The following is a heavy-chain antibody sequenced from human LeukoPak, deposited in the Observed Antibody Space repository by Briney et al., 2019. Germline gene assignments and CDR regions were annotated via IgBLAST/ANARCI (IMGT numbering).Heavy chain of an antibody. D-gene: IGHD3-22*01. CDR2: IIPIFGTA. V-gene: IGHV1-69*01. CDR1: GGTFSSYA. Sequence: KVSCXASGGTFSSYAISWVRQAPGQGLEWMGGIIPIFGTANYAQKFQGRVTITADESTSTAYMELSSLRSEDTAVYYCARDLLDYYDSSGYDAFDIWGXXXXXXXSS. CDR3: ARDLLDYYDSSGYDAFDI. J-gene: IGHJ3*02.